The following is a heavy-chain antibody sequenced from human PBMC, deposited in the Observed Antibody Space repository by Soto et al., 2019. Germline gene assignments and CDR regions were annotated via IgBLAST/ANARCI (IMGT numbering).Heavy chain of an antibody. CDR1: GFTVSSNY. CDR2: IYSGGST. V-gene: IGHV3-53*01. D-gene: IGHD3-3*01. CDR3: ARESFGVVPGPN. J-gene: IGHJ4*02. Sequence: GGSLRLSCAASGFTVSSNYMSWVRQAPGKGLEWVSVIYSGGSTYYADSVKGRFTISRDNSKNTLYLQMNSLRDEDTAVYYCARESFGVVPGPNWGQGTLVTVSS.